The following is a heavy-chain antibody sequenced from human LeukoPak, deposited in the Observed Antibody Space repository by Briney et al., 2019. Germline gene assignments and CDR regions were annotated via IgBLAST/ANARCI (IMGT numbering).Heavy chain of an antibody. CDR3: ARDTITMNGNWFDP. J-gene: IGHJ5*02. V-gene: IGHV4-30-4*08. D-gene: IGHD3-22*01. Sequence: SQTLSLTCTVSGGSISSADYYWSWIRQPPGKGLEWIGEINHSGSTNYNPSLKSRVTISVDTSKNQFSLKLSSVTAADTAVYYCARDTITMNGNWFDPWGQGTLVTVSS. CDR2: INHSGST. CDR1: GGSISSADYY.